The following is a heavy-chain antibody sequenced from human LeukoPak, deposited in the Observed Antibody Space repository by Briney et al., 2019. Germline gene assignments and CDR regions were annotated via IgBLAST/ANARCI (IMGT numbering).Heavy chain of an antibody. Sequence: KTSETLSLTCTVSGGSISNYYWSWIRQPAGKGLEWIGRIYTSGSTDYNPSLKSRVTMSVDTSKNQFSLKLSSVTAADTAMYYCARDSFYYFGSGSYHKDLFDYWGQGTLVTVSS. CDR2: IYTSGST. V-gene: IGHV4-4*07. CDR1: GGSISNYY. CDR3: ARDSFYYFGSGSYHKDLFDY. J-gene: IGHJ4*02. D-gene: IGHD3-10*01.